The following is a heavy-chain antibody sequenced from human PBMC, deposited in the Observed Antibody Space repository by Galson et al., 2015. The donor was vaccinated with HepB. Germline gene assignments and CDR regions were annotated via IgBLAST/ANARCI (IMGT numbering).Heavy chain of an antibody. CDR3: ARDLGGGFFDY. J-gene: IGHJ4*02. CDR1: GYVFTGHY. Sequence: SVKVSCKASGYVFTGHYLHWLRQAPGQGPEWLGRSNPKSGATIYSQRFQGRVTMTRDTPINTAYMELSSLRSDDTAVYYCARDLGGGFFDYWGQGSLVTVSS. V-gene: IGHV1-2*06. CDR2: SNPKSGAT. D-gene: IGHD3-16*01.